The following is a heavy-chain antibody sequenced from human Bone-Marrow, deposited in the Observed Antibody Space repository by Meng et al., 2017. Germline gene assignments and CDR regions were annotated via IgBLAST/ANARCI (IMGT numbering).Heavy chain of an antibody. CDR3: TRDFDSGYGL. V-gene: IGHV3-74*01. Sequence: VQLGESGGGLVQPGGSLRLSCAASGFTFSSHWMHWVRQAPGKGLEWVSRINPDGSSTAYADSVKGRFTISRDNAKNTLYLQLNSLRGEDTAVYYCTRDFDSGYGLWGQGTLVTVSS. CDR1: GFTFSSHW. J-gene: IGHJ4*02. CDR2: INPDGSST. D-gene: IGHD5-12*01.